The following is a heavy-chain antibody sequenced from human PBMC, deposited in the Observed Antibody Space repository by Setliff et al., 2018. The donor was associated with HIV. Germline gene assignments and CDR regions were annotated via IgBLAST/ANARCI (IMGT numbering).Heavy chain of an antibody. V-gene: IGHV1-69*13. CDR3: ALLIDY. Sequence: SVKVSCKASGGIFSRFAFSWVRQAPGQGLEWMGGIIPIFGTANYAQKFQGRVTITADESTSTAYMELSSLRSEDTAVYYCALLIDYWGQGTLVTVSS. CDR2: IIPIFGTA. CDR1: GGIFSRFA. J-gene: IGHJ4*02.